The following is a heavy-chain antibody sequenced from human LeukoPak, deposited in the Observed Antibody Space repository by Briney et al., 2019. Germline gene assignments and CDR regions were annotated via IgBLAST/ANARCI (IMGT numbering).Heavy chain of an antibody. CDR3: AKVDPASVTGGVFYYYYYMDV. V-gene: IGHV3-23*01. J-gene: IGHJ6*03. D-gene: IGHD2-21*02. CDR2: ISVSGAGT. Sequence: GGSLRLSCAASGFTFTNHVITWVRQTPGEGLGWVLGISVSGAGTFYAQSVKGRFTISRDNSTTTLSLQMNSLRAEDTAIYYCAKVDPASVTGGVFYYYYYMDVWGKGTTVTVSS. CDR1: GFTFTNHV.